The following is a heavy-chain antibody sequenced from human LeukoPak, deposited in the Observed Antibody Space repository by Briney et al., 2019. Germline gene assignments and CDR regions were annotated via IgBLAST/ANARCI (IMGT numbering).Heavy chain of an antibody. CDR2: ISYTGST. CDR1: GASIRSSY. J-gene: IGHJ2*01. V-gene: IGHV4-59*12. D-gene: IGHD3-10*01. CDR3: ARGQGQLWFGELVWYFDL. Sequence: SETLSLTCTVSGASIRSSYWSWIRQPPGKGLEWIGYISYTGSTNYNPSLKSRVTISVDTSKNQFSLKLSSVTAADTAVYYCARGQGQLWFGELVWYFDLWGRGTLVTVSS.